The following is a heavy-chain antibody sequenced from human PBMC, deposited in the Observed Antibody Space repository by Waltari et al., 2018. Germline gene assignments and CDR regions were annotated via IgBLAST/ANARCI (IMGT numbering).Heavy chain of an antibody. V-gene: IGHV3-15*01. Sequence: EVQLVESGGGLVKPGGSLRLSCAASGFTFSNAWMSWVRQAPGKGLEWVGRIKSKTDGGTTDYAAPVKGRFTISRDDSKNTLYLQMNSLKTEDTAVYYCTTGRFLEWPQDYWGQGTLVTVSS. D-gene: IGHD3-3*01. CDR3: TTGRFLEWPQDY. CDR2: IKSKTDGGTT. J-gene: IGHJ4*02. CDR1: GFTFSNAW.